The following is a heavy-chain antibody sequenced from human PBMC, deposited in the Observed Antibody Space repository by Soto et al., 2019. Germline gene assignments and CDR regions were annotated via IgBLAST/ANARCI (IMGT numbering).Heavy chain of an antibody. J-gene: IGHJ6*02. CDR1: GGSISSGGYS. V-gene: IGHV4-30-2*01. Sequence: QLQLLESGSGLVKPSQTLSLTCAVSGGSISSGGYSWSWIRQPPGKGLEWIGYIYHSGSTYYNPSLKSRVTISVDRSKNQFSLKLSSVTAADTAVYYCARGLPYYYGMDVWGQGTTVTVSS. CDR3: ARGLPYYYGMDV. CDR2: IYHSGST.